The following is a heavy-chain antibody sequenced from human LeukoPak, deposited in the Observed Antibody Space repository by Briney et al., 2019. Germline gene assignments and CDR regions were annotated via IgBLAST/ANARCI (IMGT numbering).Heavy chain of an antibody. CDR1: GFTVSSNY. Sequence: GGSLRLSCAASGFTVSSNYMSWVRQAPGKGLERVSVIYGGGGAYYADSVKGRFTISRDNSKNTMYLQMNTLRAEDTAVYYCASPYCSGDSCYSDYWGQGTLVTVSS. J-gene: IGHJ4*02. V-gene: IGHV3-66*01. CDR3: ASPYCSGDSCYSDY. D-gene: IGHD2-21*01. CDR2: IYGGGGA.